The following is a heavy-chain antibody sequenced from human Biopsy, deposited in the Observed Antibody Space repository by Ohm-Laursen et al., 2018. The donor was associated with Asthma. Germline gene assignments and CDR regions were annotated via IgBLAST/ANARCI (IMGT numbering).Heavy chain of an antibody. Sequence: GSLRLSCTASGFTFSSYSMNWVRQAPGRGLEWVANIKHDGSENNHVDSLKGRFTISRDNAKNSLYLQMNSLRAEDTAVYYCARTFHFWSPYHAEHYQLWGQGTLVTVSS. CDR2: IKHDGSEN. J-gene: IGHJ1*01. CDR1: GFTFSSYS. CDR3: ARTFHFWSPYHAEHYQL. V-gene: IGHV3-7*01. D-gene: IGHD3-3*02.